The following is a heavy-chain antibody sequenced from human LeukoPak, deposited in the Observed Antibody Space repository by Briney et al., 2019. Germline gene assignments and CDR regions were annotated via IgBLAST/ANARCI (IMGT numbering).Heavy chain of an antibody. CDR2: ISWNSGSI. J-gene: IGHJ4*02. V-gene: IGHV3-9*01. CDR1: GFTFDDYA. CDR3: AKSRIGSYGVWDY. D-gene: IGHD1-26*01. Sequence: PGRSLRLSCAASGFTFDDYAMHWVRQAPGKGLEWVSGISWNSGSIGYADSVKGRFTISRDNAKNSLYLQMNSLGAEDTALYYCAKSRIGSYGVWDYWGQGTLVTVSS.